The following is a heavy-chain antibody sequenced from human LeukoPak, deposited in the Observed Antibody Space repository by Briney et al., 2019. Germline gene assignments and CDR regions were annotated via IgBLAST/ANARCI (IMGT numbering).Heavy chain of an antibody. D-gene: IGHD3-3*01. Sequence: SETLSLTCAVSGYSISSGYYWGWIRQPPGKGLEWIGSIYHSGSTYYNPSLKSRVTISVDTSKNQFSLKLSSVTAADTAVYYCARGPIGVVIHDCWGQGTLVTVSS. CDR3: ARGPIGVVIHDC. CDR1: GYSISSGYY. J-gene: IGHJ4*02. V-gene: IGHV4-38-2*01. CDR2: IYHSGST.